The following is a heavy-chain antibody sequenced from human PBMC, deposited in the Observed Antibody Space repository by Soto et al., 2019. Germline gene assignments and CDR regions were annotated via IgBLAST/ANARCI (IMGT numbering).Heavy chain of an antibody. Sequence: QVQLVQSGAEVKKPGASVKVSCKASGYTFTGYYMHWVRQAPGQGLEWMGIINPSGGSTSYAQKFQGRVTMTRDTSMTTVYMDLSGLRPEDTAVYFCARDFVEVPSAMYWFESWGQGTLVIVSS. CDR1: GYTFTGYY. CDR2: INPSGGST. CDR3: ARDFVEVPSAMYWFES. V-gene: IGHV1-46*03. D-gene: IGHD2-2*01. J-gene: IGHJ5*01.